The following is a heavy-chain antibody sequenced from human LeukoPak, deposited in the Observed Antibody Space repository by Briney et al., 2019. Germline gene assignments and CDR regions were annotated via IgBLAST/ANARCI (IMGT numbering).Heavy chain of an antibody. CDR2: ISTYSGNT. CDR3: ARDLYSSSWLEDY. J-gene: IGHJ4*02. D-gene: IGHD6-13*01. V-gene: IGHV1-18*01. Sequence: DSLKVSCKASGYTFTNYGISWVRQAPGQGLEWMGWISTYSGNTNYAQKLQGRVTMTTDTSTSTAYMELRSLRSDDTAVYYCARDLYSSSWLEDYWGQGTLVTVSS. CDR1: GYTFTNYG.